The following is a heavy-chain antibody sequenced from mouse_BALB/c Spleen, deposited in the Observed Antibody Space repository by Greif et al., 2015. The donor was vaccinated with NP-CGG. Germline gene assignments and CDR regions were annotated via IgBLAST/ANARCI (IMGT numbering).Heavy chain of an antibody. CDR2: INPSTGYT. Sequence: VQRVESGAELAKPGASGKMSCKASGYTFTSYWMHWVKQRPGQGLEWIGYINPSTGYTEYNQKFKDKATLTADKSSSTAYMQLSSLTSEDSAVYYCARDYDYWYFDGWGAGTTVTVSS. CDR3: ARDYDYWYFDG. CDR1: GYTFTSYW. D-gene: IGHD2-4*01. V-gene: IGHV1-7*01. J-gene: IGHJ1*01.